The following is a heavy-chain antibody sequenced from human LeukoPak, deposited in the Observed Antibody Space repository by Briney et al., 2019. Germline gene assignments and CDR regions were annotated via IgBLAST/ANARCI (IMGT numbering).Heavy chain of an antibody. Sequence: PGGSLRLSCAASGFSLSDYSMNWVRQAPGKGLEWVSYISSSGSSIYYADSVKGRFTISRDNAKNSLYLQMNSLRAEDTAVYYCAREGGYSEFDNWGQGTLVTVSS. CDR1: GFSLSDYS. CDR2: ISSSGSSI. V-gene: IGHV3-48*04. CDR3: AREGGYSEFDN. J-gene: IGHJ4*02. D-gene: IGHD5-12*01.